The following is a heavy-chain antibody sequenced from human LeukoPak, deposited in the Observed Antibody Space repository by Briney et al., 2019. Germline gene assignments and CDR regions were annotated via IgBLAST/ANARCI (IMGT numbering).Heavy chain of an antibody. Sequence: GGSLRLSCAASGFTFSSYAMSWVRQAPGKGLEWVSSISGSGGSTYYADTVKGRFTISRDNSKNTLYLQMNSLRAEDTAVYYCAKEEYYGSGSYPYYYYGMDVWGQGTTVPVSS. V-gene: IGHV3-23*01. CDR3: AKEEYYGSGSYPYYYYGMDV. J-gene: IGHJ6*02. CDR2: ISGSGGST. D-gene: IGHD3-10*01. CDR1: GFTFSSYA.